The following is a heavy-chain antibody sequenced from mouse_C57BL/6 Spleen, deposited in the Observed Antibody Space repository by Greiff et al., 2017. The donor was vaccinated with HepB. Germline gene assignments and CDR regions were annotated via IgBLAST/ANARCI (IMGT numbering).Heavy chain of an antibody. D-gene: IGHD2-1*01. CDR1: GYTFTSYW. CDR3: ASGGIYYGKRRWYFDV. J-gene: IGHJ1*03. Sequence: VQLQESGAELVMPGASVKLSCKASGYTFTSYWMHWVKQRPGQGLEWIGEIDPSDSYTNYNQKFKGKSTLTVDKSSSTAYMQLSSLTSEDSAVYYCASGGIYYGKRRWYFDVWGTGTTVTVSS. CDR2: IDPSDSYT. V-gene: IGHV1-69*01.